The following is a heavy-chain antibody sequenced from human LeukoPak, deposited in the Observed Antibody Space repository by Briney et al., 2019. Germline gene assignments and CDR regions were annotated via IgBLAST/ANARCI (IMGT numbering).Heavy chain of an antibody. D-gene: IGHD6-19*01. CDR3: ASSGWLNYYYYMDV. CDR2: IYTSGST. V-gene: IGHV4-4*07. J-gene: IGHJ6*03. CDR1: GGSISSYY. Sequence: SETLSLTCTVSGGSISSYYWSWIRQPAGKELEWIGRIYTSGSTNYNPSLKSRVTMSVDTSKNQFSLKLSSVTAADTAVYYCASSGWLNYYYYMDVWGKGTTVTASS.